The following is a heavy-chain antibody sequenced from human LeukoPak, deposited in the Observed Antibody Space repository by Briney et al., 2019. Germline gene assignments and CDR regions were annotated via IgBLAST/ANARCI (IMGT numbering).Heavy chain of an antibody. V-gene: IGHV4-34*01. J-gene: IGHJ5*02. Sequence: PSETLSLTCAVYGGSFSGNYWSWIRQSPGKGLEGIGEINHSGSTNYNPSLKSRVTISVDTSKKQFSLKLRSVTAADTAVYYCARASWGGHWFDPWGQGTLVTVSS. D-gene: IGHD3-16*01. CDR2: INHSGST. CDR1: GGSFSGNY. CDR3: ARASWGGHWFDP.